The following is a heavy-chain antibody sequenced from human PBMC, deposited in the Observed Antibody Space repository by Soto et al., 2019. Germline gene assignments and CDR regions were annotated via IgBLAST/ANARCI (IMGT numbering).Heavy chain of an antibody. Sequence: ASLKVSCKASGFTFSNYYMHWVRQAPEQGLEWMGLISPTANYTRYAQTFQGRFTITRETSTSTVYMDLSSLTSEDTAVFYCARGLFSRDGYHYLADYWGQGTLVNVSS. CDR2: ISPTANYT. CDR1: GFTFSNYY. J-gene: IGHJ4*02. CDR3: ARGLFSRDGYHYLADY. D-gene: IGHD5-12*01. V-gene: IGHV1-46*01.